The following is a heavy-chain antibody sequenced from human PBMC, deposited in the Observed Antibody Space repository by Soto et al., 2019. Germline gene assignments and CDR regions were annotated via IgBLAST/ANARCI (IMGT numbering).Heavy chain of an antibody. CDR2: IKEDGSEK. V-gene: IGHV3-7*05. J-gene: IGHJ6*01. D-gene: IGHD1-26*01. CDR1: GCTFSGFW. CDR3: ARQESGSYYYAMDV. Sequence: PGGSLRLSWSVSGCTFSGFWMSWVRQAPGKGLEWVANIKEDGSEKYYVDSVKGRFTISRDNAKNSLYLQMNSLRAEDTALYYCARQESGSYYYAMDVWGQGTTVTVSS.